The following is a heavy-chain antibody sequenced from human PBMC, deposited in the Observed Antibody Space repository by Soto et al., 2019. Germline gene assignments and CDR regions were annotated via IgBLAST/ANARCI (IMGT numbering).Heavy chain of an antibody. J-gene: IGHJ4*02. CDR3: ATGRYGDY. V-gene: IGHV1-18*01. D-gene: IGHD1-1*01. Sequence: QVHLVQSGAEVKKPGASVKVSCKASGYTFTSYGITWVRQAPGQGLEWMGWISAHNGNTDYAQKLQGRVIVTRDTSTSTTDMELRSLISDDTAVYYCATGRYGDYWGQGALVTVSS. CDR1: GYTFTSYG. CDR2: ISAHNGNT.